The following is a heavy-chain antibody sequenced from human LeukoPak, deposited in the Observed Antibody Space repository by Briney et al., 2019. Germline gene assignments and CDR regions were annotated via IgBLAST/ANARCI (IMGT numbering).Heavy chain of an antibody. CDR3: ARLPITLVRGVINAFDI. D-gene: IGHD3-10*01. Sequence: SETLSLTCTVSGGSNSSYYWSWIRHPPGKGLEWIGYIYYSGSTNYNPSLKSRVTISVDTSKNQFSLKLSSVTAADTAVYYCARLPITLVRGVINAFDIWGQGTMVTVSS. CDR1: GGSNSSYY. CDR2: IYYSGST. J-gene: IGHJ3*02. V-gene: IGHV4-59*08.